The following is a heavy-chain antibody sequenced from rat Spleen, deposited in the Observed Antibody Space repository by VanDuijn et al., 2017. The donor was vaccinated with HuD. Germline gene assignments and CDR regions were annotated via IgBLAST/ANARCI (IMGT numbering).Heavy chain of an antibody. CDR1: GFTFSDYN. Sequence: EVRLVESGGGLVRPGRSLKLSCVASGFTFSDYNMAWVRQAPKKGLEWVATISDEGSSTYYRDSVKGRFTISRDNAKSTLYLQMDSLRSEDTATYYCARRAGPLTTVSWFAYWGQGTLVTVSS. J-gene: IGHJ3*01. CDR3: ARRAGPLTTVSWFAY. CDR2: ISDEGSST. D-gene: IGHD1-8*01. V-gene: IGHV5-7*01.